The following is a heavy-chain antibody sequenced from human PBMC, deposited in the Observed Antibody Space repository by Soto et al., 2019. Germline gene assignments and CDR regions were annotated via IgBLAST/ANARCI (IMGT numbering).Heavy chain of an antibody. CDR2: IYYSGST. D-gene: IGHD3-3*01. J-gene: IGHJ4*02. CDR1: GGSISSSSYY. Sequence: SETLSLTCTVSGGSISSSSYYWGWIRQPPGKGLEWIGSIYYSGSTYYNPSLKSRVTISVDTSKNQFSLKLSSVTAADTAVYYCASLGHDFWSGYYYYFDYWGQGTLVTVSS. V-gene: IGHV4-39*01. CDR3: ASLGHDFWSGYYYYFDY.